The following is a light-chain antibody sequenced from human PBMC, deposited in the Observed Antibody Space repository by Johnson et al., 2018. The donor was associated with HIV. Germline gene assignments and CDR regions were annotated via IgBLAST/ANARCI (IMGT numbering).Light chain of an antibody. V-gene: IGLV1-51*01. Sequence: QAVLTQPPSVSAAPGQKVTISCSGSSSNVGNNYVSWYQQLPGTAPKLLIYDNNKRPSGIPDRFSGSKSGTSATLVITGLQTGDEADYYCGTWDSSLSGVFGTGTKVTVL. CDR1: SSNVGNNY. CDR3: GTWDSSLSGV. J-gene: IGLJ1*01. CDR2: DNN.